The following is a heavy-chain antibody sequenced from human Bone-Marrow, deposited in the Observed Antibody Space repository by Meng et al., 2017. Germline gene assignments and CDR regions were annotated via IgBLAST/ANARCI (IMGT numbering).Heavy chain of an antibody. CDR3: ARLGWRRSYYDSRIWYYYYGMDV. D-gene: IGHD3-22*01. Sequence: SEPLSLTCAVYGGSFGGNYWSWIRQPPGKGLEWIGEINHSGSTHYNPSLKSRVTISVDTSKNQFWLTLCSVTAAETAVYYCARLGWRRSYYDSRIWYYYYGMDVWGQGNTVNGAS. CDR2: INHSGST. CDR1: GGSFGGNY. J-gene: IGHJ6*01. V-gene: IGHV4-34*01.